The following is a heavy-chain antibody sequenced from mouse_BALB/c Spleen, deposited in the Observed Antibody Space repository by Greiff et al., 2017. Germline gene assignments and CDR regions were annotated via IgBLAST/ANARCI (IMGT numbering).Heavy chain of an antibody. D-gene: IGHD1-2*01. Sequence: QVTLKVSGPGILQPSQTLSLTCSFSGFSLSTSGMGVGWIRQPSGKGLEWLAHIWWDDDKRYNPALKSRLTISKDTSSNQVFLKIASVDTADTATYYCARIDMDYGTPFDDWGQGTTLTVSS. J-gene: IGHJ2*01. CDR3: ARIDMDYGTPFDD. V-gene: IGHV8-8*01. CDR1: GFSLSTSGMG. CDR2: IWWDDDK.